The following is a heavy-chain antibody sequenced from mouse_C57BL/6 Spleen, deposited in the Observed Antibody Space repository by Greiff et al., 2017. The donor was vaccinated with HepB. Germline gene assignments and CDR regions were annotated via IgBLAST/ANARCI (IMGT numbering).Heavy chain of an antibody. CDR2: IYPRSGNT. J-gene: IGHJ4*01. V-gene: IGHV1-81*01. CDR1: GYTFTSYG. Sequence: VQLQQSGAELARPGASVKLSCKASGYTFTSYGISWVKQRTGQGLEWIGEIYPRSGNTYYNEKFKGKATLTADKSSSTAYMELRSLTSEDSAVYFCARITTVVAPYYAMDYWGQGTSVTVSS. D-gene: IGHD1-1*01. CDR3: ARITTVVAPYYAMDY.